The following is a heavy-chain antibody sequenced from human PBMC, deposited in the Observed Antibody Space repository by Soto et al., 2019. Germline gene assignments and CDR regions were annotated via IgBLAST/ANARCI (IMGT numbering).Heavy chain of an antibody. CDR2: ISYDGSNK. CDR1: GFTFSSYA. D-gene: IGHD6-6*01. V-gene: IGHV3-30-3*01. CDR3: AREFKGSQIAARPPFDY. Sequence: PGGSLRLSCAASGFTFSSYAMHWVRQAPGKGLEWVAVISYDGSNKYYADSVKGRFTISRDNSKNTLYLQMNSPRAEDTAVYYCAREFKGSQIAARPPFDYWGQGTLVTVSS. J-gene: IGHJ4*02.